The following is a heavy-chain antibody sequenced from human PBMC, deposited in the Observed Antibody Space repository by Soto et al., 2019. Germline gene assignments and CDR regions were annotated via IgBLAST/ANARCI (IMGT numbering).Heavy chain of an antibody. Sequence: GGSLRLSCAASGFTFSSYSMNRVRQAPGKGLEWVSSISSSSSYIYYADSVKGRFTISRDNAKNSLYLQMNSLRAEDTAVYYCARVVRSSSWDAFDIWGQGTMVTVSS. V-gene: IGHV3-21*01. CDR3: ARVVRSSSWDAFDI. D-gene: IGHD6-13*01. CDR1: GFTFSSYS. J-gene: IGHJ3*02. CDR2: ISSSSSYI.